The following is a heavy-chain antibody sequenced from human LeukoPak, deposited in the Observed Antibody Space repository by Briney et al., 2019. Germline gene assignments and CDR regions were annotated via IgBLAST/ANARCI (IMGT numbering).Heavy chain of an antibody. CDR3: ARDQVAGTGSFDY. CDR2: IYYSGSA. D-gene: IGHD6-19*01. V-gene: IGHV4-39*07. Sequence: SETLSLTCTVSGGSISSSSYYWGWIRQPPGRGLEWIGSIYYSGSAYYNPSLTSRVTISLDTSKNQFSLKLSSETAADTAVYYCARDQVAGTGSFDYWGQGTLVTVSS. J-gene: IGHJ4*02. CDR1: GGSISSSSYY.